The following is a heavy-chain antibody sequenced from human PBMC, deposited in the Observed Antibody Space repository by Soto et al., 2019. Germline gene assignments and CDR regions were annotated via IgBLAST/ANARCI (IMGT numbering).Heavy chain of an antibody. Sequence: QITLKESGPTLVKPTQTLTLTCTFSGFSLSTSGVGVGWIRQPPGKALEWLALIYWDDDKRYSPSLKSRLTITKDTSKNQVVLTMTNMDPVDTATYYCAHRRVGDIVVVPAAHLLGVNNWFDPWGQGTLVTVSS. V-gene: IGHV2-5*02. CDR3: AHRRVGDIVVVPAAHLLGVNNWFDP. CDR1: GFSLSTSGVG. D-gene: IGHD2-2*01. J-gene: IGHJ5*02. CDR2: IYWDDDK.